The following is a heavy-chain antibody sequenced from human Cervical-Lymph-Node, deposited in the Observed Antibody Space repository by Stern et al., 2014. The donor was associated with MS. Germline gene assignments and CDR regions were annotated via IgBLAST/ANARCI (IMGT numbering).Heavy chain of an antibody. CDR3: ARGSWLGTGDDYYYYFGMDV. Sequence: EVQLVESGGGFVQPGGSLRLSCTASGFSFNTYSINWVRQAPGKGLEWVSYISSSSSSIYYADSVKGRFTISRDNVKNSLYLQMNSLRAEDTAVYYCARGSWLGTGDDYYYYFGMDVWGQGTTVTVSS. D-gene: IGHD3-22*01. V-gene: IGHV3-48*01. CDR2: ISSSSSSI. CDR1: GFSFNTYS. J-gene: IGHJ6*02.